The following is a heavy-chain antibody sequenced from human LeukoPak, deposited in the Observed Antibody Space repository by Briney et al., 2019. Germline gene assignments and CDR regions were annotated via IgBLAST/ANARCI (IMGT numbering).Heavy chain of an antibody. CDR1: GFTVSSNY. CDR2: IYSGGTT. Sequence: QTAGSQRLSCAASGFTVSSNYMSWVRQASGKGLEWGSVIYSGGTTYYADSVKGRFTISRDNSKNTLYLQMNSLRAEDTAVYYCARGGSTGYFDYWGQGTLVTVSS. V-gene: IGHV3-53*01. J-gene: IGHJ4*02. CDR3: ARGGSTGYFDY. D-gene: IGHD3-16*01.